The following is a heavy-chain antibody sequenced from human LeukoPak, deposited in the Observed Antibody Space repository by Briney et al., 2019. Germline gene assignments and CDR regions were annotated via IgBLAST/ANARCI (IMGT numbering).Heavy chain of an antibody. J-gene: IGHJ4*02. Sequence: PGGSLRLSCAASGFTFSSYEMNWVRQAPGKGLEWVSSISSSSSYIYYADSVKGRFTISRDNAKNSLYLQMNSLRAEDTAVYYCARAGVIAAAGTSKSYWGQGTLVTVSS. V-gene: IGHV3-21*01. CDR3: ARAGVIAAAGTSKSY. D-gene: IGHD6-13*01. CDR1: GFTFSSYE. CDR2: ISSSSSYI.